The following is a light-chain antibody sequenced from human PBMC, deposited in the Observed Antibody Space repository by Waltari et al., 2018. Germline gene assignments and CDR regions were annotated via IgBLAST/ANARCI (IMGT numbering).Light chain of an antibody. J-gene: IGLJ3*02. V-gene: IGLV2-11*01. CDR1: GSDVGGFRS. Sequence: QSGLTQPRSVSGSPGQSVTITCTGTGSDVGGFRSVSWYQQSPGKAPKLIIYDVSKRPGGAPDRFSGSKSGNTASLTISVLQAEDEADYHCCSYVGSYTLLFGGGTKLTVL. CDR3: CSYVGSYTLL. CDR2: DVS.